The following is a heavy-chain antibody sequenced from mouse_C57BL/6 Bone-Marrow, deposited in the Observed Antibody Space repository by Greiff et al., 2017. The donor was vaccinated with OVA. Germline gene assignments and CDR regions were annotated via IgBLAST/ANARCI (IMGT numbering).Heavy chain of an antibody. Sequence: EVQLVESGGGLVKPGGSLKLSCAASGFTFSDYGMHWVRQAPEKGLEWVAYISSGSSTIYYADTVKGRFPISRDNAKNTLFLQLTSLMSEDTAVYYCARGDEVGYCDYWGQGTTLTVSS. D-gene: IGHD1-3*01. J-gene: IGHJ2*01. V-gene: IGHV5-17*01. CDR3: ARGDEVGYCDY. CDR1: GFTFSDYG. CDR2: ISSGSSTI.